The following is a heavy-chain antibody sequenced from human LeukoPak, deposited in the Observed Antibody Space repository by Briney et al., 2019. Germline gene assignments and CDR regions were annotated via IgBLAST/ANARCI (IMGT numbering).Heavy chain of an antibody. Sequence: GGSLRLSCAASGFTFSSYSMNWVRQAPGKGLEEVSSISSSSSYIYYADSVKGRFTIFRDNDKNSLYLQMHSLSAEPTAAFYCSRVLRMGWDNGFDIWGQGTLVTVSS. CDR1: GFTFSSYS. CDR2: ISSSSSYI. V-gene: IGHV3-21*01. D-gene: IGHD3-10*01. J-gene: IGHJ3*02. CDR3: SRVLRMGWDNGFDI.